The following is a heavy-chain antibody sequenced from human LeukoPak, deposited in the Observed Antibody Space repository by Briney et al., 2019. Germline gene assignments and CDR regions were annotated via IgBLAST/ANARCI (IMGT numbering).Heavy chain of an antibody. Sequence: ASVKVSCKASGYTFTSYAMNWVRQAPGQGLEWMGWINTNTGNPTYAQGFTGRFVFSLDTSVSTAYLQITSLKAEDTVVYYCVRAAHDSGGYLRYYFDYWGQGTLVTVSS. CDR3: VRAAHDSGGYLRYYFDY. CDR2: INTNTGNP. J-gene: IGHJ4*02. V-gene: IGHV7-4-1*02. D-gene: IGHD3-22*01. CDR1: GYTFTSYA.